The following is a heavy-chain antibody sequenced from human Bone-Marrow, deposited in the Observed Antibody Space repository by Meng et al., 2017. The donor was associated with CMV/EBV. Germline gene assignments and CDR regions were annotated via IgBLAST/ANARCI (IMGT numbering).Heavy chain of an antibody. V-gene: IGHV1-69*02. CDR3: ARGGGPYYYYYGMDV. Sequence: SVKVSCKASGGTFSSYTISWVRQAPGQGLEWMGRIIPILGIANYAQKFQGRVTITADKSTSTAYMELSSLRSEDTAVYYCARGGGPYYYYYGMDVWGQGNTVTVSS. D-gene: IGHD3-16*01. CDR1: GGTFSSYT. J-gene: IGHJ6*02. CDR2: IIPILGIA.